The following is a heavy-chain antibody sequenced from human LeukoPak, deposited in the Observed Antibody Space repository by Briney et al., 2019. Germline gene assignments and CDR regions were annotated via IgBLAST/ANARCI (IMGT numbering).Heavy chain of an antibody. J-gene: IGHJ4*02. CDR1: GGSFIGYD. CDR2: INHSGGT. CDR3: ARRAAMVSDFVDY. D-gene: IGHD2-2*01. V-gene: IGHV4-34*01. Sequence: PSETLSLTCAVYGGSFIGYDWTWIRQPPGKGLEWIGEINHSGGTNYNPSLKSRVTISVDTSKNQFSLKLSSVTAADTAVYYCARRAAMVSDFVDYWGQGTLVTVSS.